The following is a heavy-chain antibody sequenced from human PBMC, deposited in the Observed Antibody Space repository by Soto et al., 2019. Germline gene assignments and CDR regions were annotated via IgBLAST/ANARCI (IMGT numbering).Heavy chain of an antibody. CDR2: IYHGGAT. J-gene: IGHJ4*02. V-gene: IGHV4-4*02. CDR3: ARDLGAGTDY. D-gene: IGHD1-1*01. Sequence: QVHLQESGPGLVKPSGTLSLTCAVSGDSITSSNWWSWGRQHPGKGLEWMGEIYHGGATTYNPSPKTRATISVDPSNTHFSLKLPSVTAADTAVYFCARDLGAGTDYWGRGTLLTVAS. CDR1: GDSITSSNW.